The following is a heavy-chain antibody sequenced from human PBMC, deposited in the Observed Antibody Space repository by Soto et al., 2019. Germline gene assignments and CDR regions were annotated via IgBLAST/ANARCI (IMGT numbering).Heavy chain of an antibody. Sequence: GSLRLSCTPSGFTLGDYGMSWFRQAPGKGLEWVGFIRSKANGGETQYAASVQGRFTISRDEPKNIAYLEINSLKTEDTAVYYCARVRDGYNAFLDLWGQGTLVTVPS. CDR3: ARVRDGYNAFLDL. CDR1: GFTLGDYG. D-gene: IGHD5-12*01. V-gene: IGHV3-49*03. J-gene: IGHJ4*01. CDR2: IRSKANGGET.